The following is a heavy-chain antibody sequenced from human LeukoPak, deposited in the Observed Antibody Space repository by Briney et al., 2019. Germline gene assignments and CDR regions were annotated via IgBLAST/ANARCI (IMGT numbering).Heavy chain of an antibody. D-gene: IGHD3-22*01. J-gene: IGHJ4*02. CDR3: ARSTYYYDSSDQGFDY. CDR1: GGSISPYY. CDR2: IYYTGGT. V-gene: IGHV4-59*08. Sequence: SETLSLTCTVSGGSISPYYWSWIRQVPGKGLEWIGYIYYTGGTNYNPSLKSRVTISVDTPKNQFSLKLSSVTAADTAVYYCARSTYYYDSSDQGFDYWGQGALVTVSS.